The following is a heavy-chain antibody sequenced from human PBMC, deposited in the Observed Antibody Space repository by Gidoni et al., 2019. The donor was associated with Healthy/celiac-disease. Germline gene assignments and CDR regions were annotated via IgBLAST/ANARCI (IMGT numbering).Heavy chain of an antibody. D-gene: IGHD3-10*01. Sequence: QMQLVQSGPEVKTPGTSVKVSCQASGFTFTRSAMQWVRQARGQRLEWIGWIVVGSGNTNSAQKFQERVTITRDMSTSTAYMELSSLRSEDTAVYYCAAILWFRGTQGSVDYWGQGTLVTVSS. CDR1: GFTFTRSA. V-gene: IGHV1-58*02. CDR2: IVVGSGNT. J-gene: IGHJ4*02. CDR3: AAILWFRGTQGSVDY.